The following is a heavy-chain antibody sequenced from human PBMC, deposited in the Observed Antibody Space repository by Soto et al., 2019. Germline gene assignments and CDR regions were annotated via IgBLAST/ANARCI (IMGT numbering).Heavy chain of an antibody. J-gene: IGHJ5*02. CDR2: IIPIFGTA. V-gene: IGHV1-69*13. CDR3: ASSYCSSTSWGFAP. Sequence: GASVKVSCKASGGTFSSYAINWVRQAPGQGLEWMGGIIPIFGTANYAQKFQGRVTITADESTSTAYMELSSLRSEDTAIYYCASSYCSSTSWGFAPWGQGTLVTVSS. CDR1: GGTFSSYA. D-gene: IGHD2-2*01.